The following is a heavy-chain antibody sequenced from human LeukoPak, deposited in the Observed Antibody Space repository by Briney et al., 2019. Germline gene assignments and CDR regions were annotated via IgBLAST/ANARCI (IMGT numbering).Heavy chain of an antibody. Sequence: GGSLRLSCAASGFTFDDYGMSWVRQAPGKGLEWVSGINWNGGSTGYADSVKGRFTISRDNAKNSLYQQMNSLRAEDTAVYYCAKPQGLQLVYYFDYWGQGTLVTVSS. CDR1: GFTFDDYG. CDR3: AKPQGLQLVYYFDY. J-gene: IGHJ4*02. V-gene: IGHV3-20*04. D-gene: IGHD5-24*01. CDR2: INWNGGST.